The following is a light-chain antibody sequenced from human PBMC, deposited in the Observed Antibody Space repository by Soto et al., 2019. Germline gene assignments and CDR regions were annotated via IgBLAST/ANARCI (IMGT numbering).Light chain of an antibody. Sequence: EMALAQPPGTLSLSPGERATLSCRASQRVSNTYLAWYQQKPGQAPRLLIYGVSSRATGIPDRFSGSGSGTDFTLTISRLEPEDFAVYYCQQYSSSPVTFSGGTKVDIK. V-gene: IGKV3-20*01. CDR3: QQYSSSPVT. J-gene: IGKJ4*01. CDR1: QRVSNTY. CDR2: GVS.